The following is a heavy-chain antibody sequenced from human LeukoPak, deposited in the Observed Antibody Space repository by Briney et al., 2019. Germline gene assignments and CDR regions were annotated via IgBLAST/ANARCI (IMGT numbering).Heavy chain of an antibody. CDR1: GFTFTSSV. D-gene: IGHD1-26*01. CDR3: ARESGGSYLYGLLDY. J-gene: IGHJ4*02. V-gene: IGHV1-58*02. Sequence: ASVKVSCKASGFTFTSSVMQWVRQARGQRLEWIGWIVVGSGNTNYAQKFQERVTITRDMSTTTAYMELSRLRSDDTAVYYCARESGGSYLYGLLDYWGQGTLVTVSS. CDR2: IVVGSGNT.